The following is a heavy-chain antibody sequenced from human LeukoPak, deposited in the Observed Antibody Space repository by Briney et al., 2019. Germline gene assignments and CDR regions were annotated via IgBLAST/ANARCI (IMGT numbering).Heavy chain of an antibody. CDR1: GFTFSSYA. CDR3: ARDRSPFYDYVWGSEHDAFDI. J-gene: IGHJ3*02. V-gene: IGHV3-23*01. D-gene: IGHD3-16*01. CDR2: ISGSGGST. Sequence: GGSLRLSCAASGFTFSSYAMSWVRQAPGKGLEWVSAISGSGGSTYYADSVKGRFTISRDNSKNTLYLQMNSLRAEDTAVYYCARDRSPFYDYVWGSEHDAFDIWGQGTMVTVSS.